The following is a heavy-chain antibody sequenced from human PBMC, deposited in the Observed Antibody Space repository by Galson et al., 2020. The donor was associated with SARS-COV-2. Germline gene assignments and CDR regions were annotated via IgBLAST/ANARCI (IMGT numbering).Heavy chain of an antibody. Sequence: ETSETLSLTCAVYGGSFSGYYWSWIRQPPGKGLEWIGEINHSGSTNYNPSLKSRVTISVDTSKNQFSLKLSSVTAADTAVYYCATPGWLQFGFAFDIWGQGTMVTVSS. CDR3: ATPGWLQFGFAFDI. V-gene: IGHV4-34*01. D-gene: IGHD5-12*01. CDR1: GGSFSGYY. J-gene: IGHJ3*02. CDR2: INHSGST.